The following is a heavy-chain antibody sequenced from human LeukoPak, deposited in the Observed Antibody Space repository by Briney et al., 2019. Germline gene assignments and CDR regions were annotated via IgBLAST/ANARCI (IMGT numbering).Heavy chain of an antibody. Sequence: SETLSLTCTVSGGSISSHYWSWIRQPPGKGLEWIGEINHSGSTNYNPSLKSRVTISVDTSKNQFSLKLSSVTAADTAVYYCARALRGYSYGHGDYWGQGTLVTVSS. D-gene: IGHD5-18*01. J-gene: IGHJ4*02. V-gene: IGHV4-34*01. CDR3: ARALRGYSYGHGDY. CDR1: GGSISSHY. CDR2: INHSGST.